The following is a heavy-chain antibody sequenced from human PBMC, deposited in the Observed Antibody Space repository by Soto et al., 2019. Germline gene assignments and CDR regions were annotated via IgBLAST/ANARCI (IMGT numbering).Heavy chain of an antibody. CDR2: MNPNSGNT. V-gene: IGHV1-8*01. D-gene: IGHD3-10*01. Sequence: ASVKVSCKASGYTFTSYDINWVRQATGQGLELMGWMNPNSGNTGYAQKFQGRVTMTRNTSISTAYMELSSLRSEDTAVYYCARFFYCSWSYHGGFYYMDVCGKGTTVTVSS. CDR1: GYTFTSYD. CDR3: ARFFYCSWSYHGGFYYMDV. J-gene: IGHJ6*03.